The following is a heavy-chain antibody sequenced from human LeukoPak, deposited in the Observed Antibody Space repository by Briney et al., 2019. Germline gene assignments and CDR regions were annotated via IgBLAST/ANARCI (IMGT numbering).Heavy chain of an antibody. CDR3: VRHDGRGGATMGALDS. Sequence: SETLSLTCTVSAGSFSSSSHHWGWIRQSPGKGLEWIGSIYYGRTTYYNPSLNGRVTISVVTSKNQFSLQLNSVTAADTAVYYCVRHDGRGGATMGALDSWGQGSLVTVSS. J-gene: IGHJ4*02. V-gene: IGHV4-39*01. CDR1: AGSFSSSSHH. CDR2: IYYGRTT. D-gene: IGHD5-12*01.